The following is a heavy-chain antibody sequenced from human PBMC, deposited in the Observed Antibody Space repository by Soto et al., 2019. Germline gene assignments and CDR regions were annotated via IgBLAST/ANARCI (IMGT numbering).Heavy chain of an antibody. Sequence: PGGSLRLSCEGSGFTFSDYYISWIRQAPGKGLEWISYSSNSGTFSRYADSVKGRFSISRDNTKNLLYLQMNSLRAEDTAVYYCARSGDNYNRLDYWGQGTPVTVPS. CDR3: ARSGDNYNRLDY. D-gene: IGHD1-1*01. V-gene: IGHV3-11*06. CDR2: SSNSGTFS. J-gene: IGHJ4*02. CDR1: GFTFSDYY.